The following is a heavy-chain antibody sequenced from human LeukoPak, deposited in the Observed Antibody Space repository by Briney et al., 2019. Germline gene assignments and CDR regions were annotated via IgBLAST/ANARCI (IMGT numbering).Heavy chain of an antibody. V-gene: IGHV3-13*01. CDR2: IGTAGDT. CDR3: ARGRFGSVVVPFDY. D-gene: IGHD3-22*01. J-gene: IGHJ4*02. CDR1: GFTFSSYD. Sequence: GGSLRLSCAASGFTFSSYDMHWVRQATGKGLEWLSAIGTAGDTYYPGSVKGRFTISRENAKNSLYLQMNSLRAGDTAVYYCARGRFGSVVVPFDYWGQGTLVTVSS.